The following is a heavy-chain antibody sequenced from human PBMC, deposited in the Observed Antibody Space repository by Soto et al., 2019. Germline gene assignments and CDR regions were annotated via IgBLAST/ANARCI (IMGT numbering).Heavy chain of an antibody. CDR1: GGSFSGYY. V-gene: IGHV4-34*01. CDR2: INHSGST. Sequence: SETLSLTCAVYGGSFSGYYWSWIRQPPGKGLEWIGEINHSGSTNYNPSLKSRVTITVDTSKNHISPKLSYVTAADAAVDYYSGADYYDSSGPTEFDVPSTNYYYYYGMDVWGQGTTVTVSS. CDR3: SGADYYDSSGPTEFDVPSTNYYYYYGMDV. J-gene: IGHJ6*02. D-gene: IGHD3-22*01.